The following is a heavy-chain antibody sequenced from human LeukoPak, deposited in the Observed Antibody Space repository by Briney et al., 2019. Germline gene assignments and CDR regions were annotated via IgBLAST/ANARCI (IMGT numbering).Heavy chain of an antibody. CDR3: ARDMRFGELLPTSIFDY. Sequence: GGSLRLSCAASGFTFSSYAMHWVRQAPGKGLEWVAGISYDGSNKYYTDSVKGRFTISRDNSKHTLYLQMHSLRAEDTAVYYCARDMRFGELLPTSIFDYWGQGTLVTVSS. J-gene: IGHJ4*02. CDR2: ISYDGSNK. D-gene: IGHD3-10*01. V-gene: IGHV3-30-3*01. CDR1: GFTFSSYA.